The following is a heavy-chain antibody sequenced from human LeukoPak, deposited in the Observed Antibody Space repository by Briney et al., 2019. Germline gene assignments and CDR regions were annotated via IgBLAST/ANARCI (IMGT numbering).Heavy chain of an antibody. CDR2: IFHSGST. V-gene: IGHV4-59*01. CDR1: GVSISSYY. D-gene: IGHD5-18*01. J-gene: IGHJ4*02. CDR3: AWYSAEAAAMKRYYDY. Sequence: SETLSLTCTVSGVSISSYYCSCIRQPPGKGLEWIGYIFHSGSTNYNPSLKSRVTISVDTSKNQFSLKLSSVTAADTAVYYCAWYSAEAAAMKRYYDYWGQ.